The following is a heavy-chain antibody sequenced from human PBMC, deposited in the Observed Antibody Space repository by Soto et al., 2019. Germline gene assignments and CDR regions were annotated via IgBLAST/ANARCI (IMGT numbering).Heavy chain of an antibody. V-gene: IGHV3-7*01. CDR3: ARDGKLAVARFDK. CDR1: GSTFSSDW. J-gene: IGHJ4*02. CDR2: IKQDGSGK. Sequence: LRLSCAASGSTFSSDWMGWVRQAPGKGLEWVANIKQDGSGKYYVDSVKGRFTISRDNAKNSLYLQMNSLRAEDTAVYYCARDGKLAVARFDKWGQGNPVNVSS. D-gene: IGHD6-19*01.